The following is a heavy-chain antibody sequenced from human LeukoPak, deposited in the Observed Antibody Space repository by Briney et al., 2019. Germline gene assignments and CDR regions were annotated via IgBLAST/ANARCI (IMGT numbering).Heavy chain of an antibody. V-gene: IGHV1-2*02. CDR3: ARDLIAAAGILDY. CDR1: GYTFTGYY. J-gene: IGHJ4*02. D-gene: IGHD6-13*01. Sequence: ASVKVSCKASGYTFTGYYMHWVRQAPGQGLGWMGWINPNSGGTNYAQKFQGRVTMTRDTSISTAYMELSRLRSDDTAVYYCARDLIAAAGILDYWGQGTLVTVSS. CDR2: INPNSGGT.